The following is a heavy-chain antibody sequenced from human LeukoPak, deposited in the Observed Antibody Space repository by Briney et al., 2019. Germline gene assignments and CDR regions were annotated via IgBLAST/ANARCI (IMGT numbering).Heavy chain of an antibody. J-gene: IGHJ4*02. D-gene: IGHD3-22*01. CDR2: IYYNGTT. CDR1: GVSISSSSYY. CDR3: ARDSGTYYYDTSGYYGIDY. Sequence: PSETLSLTCTVSGVSISSSSYYWGWVRQPPGKGLEWIGTIYYNGTTYYNPSLKSRVTMSLDTSKSQFSMKLSSVTAADTAVYYCARDSGTYYYDTSGYYGIDYWGQGTLVTVSS. V-gene: IGHV4-39*07.